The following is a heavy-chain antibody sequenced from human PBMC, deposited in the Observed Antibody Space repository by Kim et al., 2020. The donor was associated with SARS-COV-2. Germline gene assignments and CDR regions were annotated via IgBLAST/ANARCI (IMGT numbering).Heavy chain of an antibody. V-gene: IGHV1-8*01. J-gene: IGHJ4*02. CDR3: ARVHKRTPPDY. D-gene: IGHD2-21*01. Sequence: GYAQKFQGRVTMTRNTSISTAYMELSSLRSEDTAVYYCARVHKRTPPDYWGQGTLVTVSS.